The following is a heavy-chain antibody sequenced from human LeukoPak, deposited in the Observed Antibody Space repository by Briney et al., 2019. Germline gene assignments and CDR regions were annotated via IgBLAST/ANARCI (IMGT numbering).Heavy chain of an antibody. CDR3: ASGRSENYYDSSGYYGYFDY. CDR1: GGSFSGYY. CDR2: INHSGST. J-gene: IGHJ4*02. V-gene: IGHV4-34*01. Sequence: SETLSLTCAVYGGSFSGYYWSWIRQPPGKGLEWIGEINHSGSTNYNPSLKSRVTISVDTSKNQFSLKLSSVTAADTAVYYCASGRSENYYDSSGYYGYFDYWGQGTLVTVSS. D-gene: IGHD3-22*01.